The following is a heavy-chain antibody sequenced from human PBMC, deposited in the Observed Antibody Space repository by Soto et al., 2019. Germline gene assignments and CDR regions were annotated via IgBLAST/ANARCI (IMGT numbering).Heavy chain of an antibody. D-gene: IGHD2-15*01. CDR2: IYSGGLT. CDR1: KLTVSSSY. CDR3: ASSAGFCSGGSCYDY. V-gene: IGHV3-53*02. Sequence: EVQVVETGGGLIQPGGSLRLSCAASKLTVSSSYMTWVRQAPGKGLEWVSVIYSGGLTYYADSVKGRFTISRDTSKNTLYLQMNTLRADDTAVYYCASSAGFCSGGSCYDYWGQGTLVTVSS. J-gene: IGHJ4*02.